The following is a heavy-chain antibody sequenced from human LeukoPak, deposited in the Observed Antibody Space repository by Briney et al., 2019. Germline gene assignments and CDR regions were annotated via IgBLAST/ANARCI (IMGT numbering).Heavy chain of an antibody. CDR1: GFTFSSYG. CDR2: ISGSGGST. Sequence: PGGSLRLSCAASGFTFSSYGMHWVRQAPGKGLVWVSAISGSGGSTYYADSVKGRFTISRDNSKNTLYLQMNSLRAEDTAVYSCAKGGYSYASFDYWGQGTLVTVSS. V-gene: IGHV3-23*01. J-gene: IGHJ4*02. D-gene: IGHD5-18*01. CDR3: AKGGYSYASFDY.